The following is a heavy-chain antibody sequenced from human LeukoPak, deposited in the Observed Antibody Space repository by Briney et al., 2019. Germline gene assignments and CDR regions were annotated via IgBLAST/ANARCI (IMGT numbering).Heavy chain of an antibody. V-gene: IGHV3-30-3*01. Sequence: GVSLILSCTASGFTFSRYAMHCVRQAPGNVLQSVAVISYDGSNKYYADSVKGRFTISRDTSKNMLYLQVDSLRAEDTAVYYCTKAAVYSINWTPFDDWGQGTLVTVSS. CDR3: TKAAVYSINWTPFDD. J-gene: IGHJ4*02. D-gene: IGHD6-13*01. CDR1: GFTFSRYA. CDR2: ISYDGSNK.